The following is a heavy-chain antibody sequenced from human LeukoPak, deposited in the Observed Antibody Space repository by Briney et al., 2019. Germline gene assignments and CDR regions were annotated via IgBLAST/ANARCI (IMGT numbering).Heavy chain of an antibody. CDR1: GGSFIGYY. CDR3: ARGRRGQLRVRLTNRNYSYYMDV. CDR2: INHSGST. Sequence: SATLSLTCAVSGGSFIGYYWSWIRQPPGKGLEWIGEINHSGSTNYNPSLKSRVTISVDTSKNQFSLKLSSVTAADTAVYYCARGRRGQLRVRLTNRNYSYYMDVWGKGTTVTVSS. V-gene: IGHV4-34*01. D-gene: IGHD6-6*01. J-gene: IGHJ6*03.